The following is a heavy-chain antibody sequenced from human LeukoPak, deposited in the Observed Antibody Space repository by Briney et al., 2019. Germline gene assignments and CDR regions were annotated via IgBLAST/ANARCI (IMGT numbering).Heavy chain of an antibody. CDR3: ARRRRKWDVNWFDP. V-gene: IGHV4-39*01. J-gene: IGHJ5*02. CDR1: GDSVSSSNYY. D-gene: IGHD1-26*01. Sequence: MSSETLSLTCTVFGDSVSSSNYYWAWFRQPPVKGLDWIGSLYYDGRTYYSPSLESRVTVSVDTSKNQFALKLTSVTAADTAVYYCARRRRKWDVNWFDPWGPGTLVTVSS. CDR2: LYYDGRT.